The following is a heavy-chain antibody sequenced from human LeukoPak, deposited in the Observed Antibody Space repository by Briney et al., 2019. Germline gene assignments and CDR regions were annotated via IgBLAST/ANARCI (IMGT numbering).Heavy chain of an antibody. J-gene: IGHJ4*02. V-gene: IGHV1-18*01. CDR1: GNTFTSYG. CDR2: ISAYNGNT. CDR3: ARVVSYYDFWSGYSAFDY. D-gene: IGHD3-3*01. Sequence: ASVKVSCEASGNTFTSYGISWVRQAPGQGLEWMGWISAYNGNTNYAQKLQGRVTMTTDTSTSTAYMELRSLRSDDTAVYYCARVVSYYDFWSGYSAFDYWGQGTLVTVSS.